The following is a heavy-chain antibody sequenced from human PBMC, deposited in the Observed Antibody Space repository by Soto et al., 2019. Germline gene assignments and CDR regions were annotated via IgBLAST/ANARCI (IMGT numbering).Heavy chain of an antibody. CDR2: INPHGGST. D-gene: IGHD1-26*01. J-gene: IGHJ5*02. V-gene: IGHV1-46*01. CDR3: ARSSGGNFGIIIEGTNWFAP. CDR1: RYTFTSYY. Sequence: SVTVSCKTPRYTFTSYYINCVRHDPVQVLYFIVVINPHGGSTAYAQKFKGRVTLTRDTSASTVYREVSSLPSEDTAMYYCARSSGGNFGIIIEGTNWFAPWGQGTLVTVSS.